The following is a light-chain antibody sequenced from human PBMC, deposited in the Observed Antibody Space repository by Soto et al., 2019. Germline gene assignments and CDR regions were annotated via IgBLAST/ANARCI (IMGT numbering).Light chain of an antibody. CDR1: QGIRTD. J-gene: IGKJ1*01. CDR2: GAS. Sequence: AVQMTQSPSSLSASVGDRVTITCRASQGIRTDLGWYQQTPGKAPKRLICGASTLQSGVPSRFSGSGSGADFTLPISSLQPEDSATYYCLRDYSYPRTFGQGTKVEIK. V-gene: IGKV1-6*01. CDR3: LRDYSYPRT.